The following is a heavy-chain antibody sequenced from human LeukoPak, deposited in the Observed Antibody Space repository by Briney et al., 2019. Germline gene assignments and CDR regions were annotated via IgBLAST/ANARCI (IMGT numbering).Heavy chain of an antibody. Sequence: ASVKVSCKASGYTFTGYYMHWVRQAPGQGLEWMGRINPNSGGTNYAQKFQGRVTMTRDTSISTAYMELSRLRSDDTAVYHCARDMRRAQLVGDIDWFDPWGQGTLVTVSS. D-gene: IGHD6-6*01. CDR1: GYTFTGYY. V-gene: IGHV1-2*06. CDR3: ARDMRRAQLVGDIDWFDP. J-gene: IGHJ5*02. CDR2: INPNSGGT.